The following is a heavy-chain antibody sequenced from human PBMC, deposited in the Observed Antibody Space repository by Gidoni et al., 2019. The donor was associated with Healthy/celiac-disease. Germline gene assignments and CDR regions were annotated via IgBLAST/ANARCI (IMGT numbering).Heavy chain of an antibody. D-gene: IGHD6-19*01. J-gene: IGHJ4*02. CDR3: AKEEAGTPRY. V-gene: IGHV3-30*18. Sequence: QVQLVESGGGVVQPGRSLRLSCAASGFTFSSYGMHWVRQAPGKGLEWVAVISYDGSNKYYADSVKGRFTISRDNSKNTLYLQMNSLRAEDTAVYYCAKEEAGTPRYWGQGTLVTVSS. CDR2: ISYDGSNK. CDR1: GFTFSSYG.